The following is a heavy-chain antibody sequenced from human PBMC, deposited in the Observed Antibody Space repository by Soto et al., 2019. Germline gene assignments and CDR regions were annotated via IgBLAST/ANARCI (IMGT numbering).Heavy chain of an antibody. CDR2: INAANGDT. Sequence: ASVKVSCKASGYTFTSYGIHWVREARGQRLEWMGWINAANGDTKYSPKFQGRVTITRDTSASTAYMELSSLRSEDTAAYYCVRRHVSATGIYWFDPWGQGTLVTVYS. J-gene: IGHJ5*02. CDR3: VRRHVSATGIYWFDP. D-gene: IGHD6-13*01. CDR1: GYTFTSYG. V-gene: IGHV1-3*01.